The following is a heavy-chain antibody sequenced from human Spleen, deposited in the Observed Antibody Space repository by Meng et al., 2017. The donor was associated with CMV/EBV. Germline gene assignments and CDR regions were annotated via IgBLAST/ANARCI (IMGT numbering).Heavy chain of an antibody. D-gene: IGHD1-7*01. Sequence: GESLKISCAASGFTFSSYWMHWVRQAPGKGLVWVSRINSDGSSTTYADSVKGRFTISRDNAKNTLYLQMNSLRAEDTAVYYCASLWNYGDYYYGMDVWGQGTTVTV. J-gene: IGHJ6*02. CDR3: ASLWNYGDYYYGMDV. V-gene: IGHV3-74*01. CDR1: GFTFSSYW. CDR2: INSDGSST.